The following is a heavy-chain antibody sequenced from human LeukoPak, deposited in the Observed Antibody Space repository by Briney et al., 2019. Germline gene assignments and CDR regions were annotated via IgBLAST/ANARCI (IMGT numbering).Heavy chain of an antibody. Sequence: SEPLSLTCAVYGGSFSGYYSSWMPEPPRRGVEWIGEINHSVRTNYNPSLNSRVTISVDTSENQFYLKLSSVTAAYTAVYYCRIVVVTAGLFDYWGQGTLVSVSS. CDR3: RIVVVTAGLFDY. CDR1: GGSFSGYY. D-gene: IGHD2-21*02. V-gene: IGHV4-34*01. CDR2: INHSVRT. J-gene: IGHJ4*02.